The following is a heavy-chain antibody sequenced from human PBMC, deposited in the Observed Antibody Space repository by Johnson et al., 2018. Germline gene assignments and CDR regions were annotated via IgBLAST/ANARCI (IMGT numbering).Heavy chain of an antibody. Sequence: QVQLQESGPGLVKPSQTLSLTCTVSGGSISSGGYYWSWIRQFPGKGLEWIGYIYYSGSTYYNPSLKSRVTISVDTSKNQFSLKLTSVTAADPAVYYCAGGVGISLGQYYYYYYMDVWGKGTTVTVSS. CDR1: GGSISSGGYY. CDR3: AGGVGISLGQYYYYYYMDV. V-gene: IGHV4-30-4*08. D-gene: IGHD2-2*01. CDR2: IYYSGST. J-gene: IGHJ6*03.